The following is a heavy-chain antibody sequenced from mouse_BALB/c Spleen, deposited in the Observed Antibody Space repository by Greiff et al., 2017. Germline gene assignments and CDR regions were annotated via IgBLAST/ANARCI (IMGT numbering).Heavy chain of an antibody. CDR2: INPSNGGT. Sequence: VQLVESGAELVKPGASVKLSCKASGYTFTSYYMYWVKQRPGQGLEWIGEINPSNGGTNFNEKFKSKATLTVDKSSSTAYMQLSSLTSEDSAVYYCTREGPAMDYWGQGTSVTVSS. CDR1: GYTFTSYY. CDR3: TREGPAMDY. V-gene: IGHV1S81*02. J-gene: IGHJ4*01.